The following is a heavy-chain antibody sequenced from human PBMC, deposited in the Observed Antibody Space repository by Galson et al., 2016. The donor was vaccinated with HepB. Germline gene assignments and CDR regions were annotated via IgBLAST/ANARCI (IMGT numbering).Heavy chain of an antibody. J-gene: IGHJ5*02. CDR2: IYSGGST. D-gene: IGHD2-15*01. CDR3: ARNRHCSGGSCYGA. Sequence: SLRLSCAASGFTVSNNYMRWVRQAPGKGLEWVSLIYSGGSTYYADSVKGRFTISRDSSKNTLYLQMNSLRAEDTAVYYWARNRHCSGGSCYGAWGQGTPGTVFS. CDR1: GFTVSNNY. V-gene: IGHV3-66*01.